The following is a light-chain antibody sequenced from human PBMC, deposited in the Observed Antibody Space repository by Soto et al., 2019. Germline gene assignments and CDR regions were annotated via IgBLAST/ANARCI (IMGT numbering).Light chain of an antibody. J-gene: IGKJ1*01. CDR3: QQYNTFSGT. CDR2: DVS. V-gene: IGKV1-5*01. Sequence: DIQMTQSPSTLSASVGDTVTITCRASQSITTWLAWYQQKPGKAPKLLIYDVSILDWGVPARFSGSGSGTEFTVNTSGLQPDDFATYDSQQYNTFSGTFGPGPKVDIK. CDR1: QSITTW.